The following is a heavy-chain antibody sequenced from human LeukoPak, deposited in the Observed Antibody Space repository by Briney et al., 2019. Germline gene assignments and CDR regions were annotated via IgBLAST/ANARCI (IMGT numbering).Heavy chain of an antibody. Sequence: GGSLRLSCAASGFTFSSSWMSWVRQAPGKGLEWVANIKQDGSEKYYVDSVKGRFTISRDNAKNSLYLQMNSVRAEDTAVYYCARCEQLVLAFDIWGQGTMVTVSS. D-gene: IGHD6-13*01. CDR1: GFTFSSSW. V-gene: IGHV3-7*01. CDR3: ARCEQLVLAFDI. CDR2: IKQDGSEK. J-gene: IGHJ3*02.